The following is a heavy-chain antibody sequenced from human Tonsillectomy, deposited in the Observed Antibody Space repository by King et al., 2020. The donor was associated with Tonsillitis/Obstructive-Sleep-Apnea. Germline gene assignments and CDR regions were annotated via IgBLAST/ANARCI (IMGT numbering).Heavy chain of an antibody. CDR3: ARGGDFWRGYYPDY. D-gene: IGHD3-3*01. Sequence: VQLVQSGTEVKKPGASVKVSCKASGYTFTKYGISWVRQAPGQGLEWMGWINSYNGNTNSAQKLQGRVTMTTDTSTTTAYLELRSLRSDDTAVYYCARGGDFWRGYYPDYWGQGTLVTVSS. CDR2: INSYNGNT. J-gene: IGHJ4*02. V-gene: IGHV1-18*01. CDR1: GYTFTKYG.